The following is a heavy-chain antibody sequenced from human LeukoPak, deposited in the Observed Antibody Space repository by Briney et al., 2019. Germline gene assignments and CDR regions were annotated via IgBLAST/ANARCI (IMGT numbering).Heavy chain of an antibody. CDR2: IYYSGST. V-gene: IGHV4-30-4*01. J-gene: IGHJ6*03. D-gene: IGHD3-3*01. CDR3: ARADYDFWSGYSPTYYYYMDV. CDR1: GASISSGDYL. Sequence: SETLSLTCTVSGASISSGDYLWSWIRQPPGMGLEWIGNIYYSGSTNYNASLKSRVTISVDKSKNQFSLKLSSVTAADTAVYYCARADYDFWSGYSPTYYYYMDVWGKGTTVTVSS.